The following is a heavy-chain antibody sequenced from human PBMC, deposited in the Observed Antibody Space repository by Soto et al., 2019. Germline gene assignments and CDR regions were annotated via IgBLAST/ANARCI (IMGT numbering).Heavy chain of an antibody. CDR1: GFTFSSYW. Sequence: GGSLRLSCAASGFTFSSYWMHWVRQAPGKGLVWVSRINSDGSSTNYADSVKGRFTISRDNAKNTLYLQMNSLRAEDTAVYYCAREDEDSSSWSVNFDYWGQGTLVTVSS. CDR3: AREDEDSSSWSVNFDY. J-gene: IGHJ4*02. V-gene: IGHV3-74*01. CDR2: INSDGSST. D-gene: IGHD6-13*01.